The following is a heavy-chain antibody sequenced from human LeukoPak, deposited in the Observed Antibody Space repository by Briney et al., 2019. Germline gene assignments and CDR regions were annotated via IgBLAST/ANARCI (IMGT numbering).Heavy chain of an antibody. Sequence: SETLSLTCTVSGGSISSGGYYWSWIRQHPGKGLEWIGYIYYSGSTYYNPSLKSRDTISVDTSKNQFSLKLSAVTAADTAVYYCARDNYENGIHWGQGTLVTVSS. D-gene: IGHD1-7*01. J-gene: IGHJ4*02. CDR2: IYYSGST. CDR3: ARDNYENGIH. V-gene: IGHV4-31*03. CDR1: GGSISSGGYY.